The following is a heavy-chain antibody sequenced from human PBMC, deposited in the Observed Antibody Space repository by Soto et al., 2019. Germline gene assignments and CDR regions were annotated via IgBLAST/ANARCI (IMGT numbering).Heavy chain of an antibody. CDR3: ARGEYPNAYYYDFWSGYARTAYAFDP. CDR2: IYYSGST. Sequence: TLSLTCTVSGGSISSGDYYWSWIRQPPGKGLEWIGYIYYSGSTYYNPSLKSGVTISVVXSKSQFSLKLSSVTAADPAVYYXARGEYPNAYYYDFWSGYARTAYAFDPWGQGTLVTVYS. V-gene: IGHV4-30-4*01. J-gene: IGHJ5*02. CDR1: GGSISSGDYY. D-gene: IGHD3-3*01.